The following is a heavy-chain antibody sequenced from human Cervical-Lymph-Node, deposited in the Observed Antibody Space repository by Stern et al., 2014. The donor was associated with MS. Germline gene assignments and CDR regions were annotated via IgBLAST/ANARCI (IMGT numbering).Heavy chain of an antibody. D-gene: IGHD3-3*01. V-gene: IGHV3-21*01. J-gene: IGHJ4*02. Sequence: EVQLVESGGGLVKPGGSLRLSCAASGFTFSRHAMNWVRQAPGKGLEWVSCISGGSDYIYYTDSVKGRFTISRDNANNSLYLQMNSLRAEDTAVYYCARGTIFGVVISEVDYWGQGSLVTVSS. CDR3: ARGTIFGVVISEVDY. CDR1: GFTFSRHA. CDR2: ISGGSDYI.